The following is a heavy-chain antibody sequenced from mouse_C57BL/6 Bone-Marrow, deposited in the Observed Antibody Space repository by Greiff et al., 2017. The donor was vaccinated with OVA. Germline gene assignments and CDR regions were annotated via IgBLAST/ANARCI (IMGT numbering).Heavy chain of an antibody. J-gene: IGHJ4*01. V-gene: IGHV1-47*01. CDR3: HLYYGSSYGAMDY. CDR1: GYTFTTYP. Sequence: QVQLQQSGAELVKPGASVKMSCKASGYTFTTYPIEWMKQNHGKSLEWIGNFPPYNDDTKYNEKFKGKATLTVEKSSSTVYLELSRLTSDDSAVYYCHLYYGSSYGAMDYWGQGTSVTVSS. D-gene: IGHD1-1*01. CDR2: FPPYNDDT.